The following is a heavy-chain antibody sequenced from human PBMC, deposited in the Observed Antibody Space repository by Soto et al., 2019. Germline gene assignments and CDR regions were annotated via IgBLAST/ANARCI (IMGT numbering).Heavy chain of an antibody. CDR3: ACCSSSSGVYYYYYMDV. Sequence: GGSLRLSCAASGLTVSSNYMSWVRQAPGKGLEWVSVIYSGGSTYYADSVKGRFTISRDNSKNTLYLQMNSLRAEDTAVYYCACCSSSSGVYYYYYMDVWGKGTTVTVSS. CDR2: IYSGGST. J-gene: IGHJ6*03. D-gene: IGHD6-6*01. CDR1: GLTVSSNY. V-gene: IGHV3-66*01.